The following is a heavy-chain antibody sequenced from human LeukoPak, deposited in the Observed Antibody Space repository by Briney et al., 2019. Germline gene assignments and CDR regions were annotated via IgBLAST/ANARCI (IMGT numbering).Heavy chain of an antibody. CDR1: AGSISDFH. CDR2: VHSSGST. D-gene: IGHD4-17*01. V-gene: IGHV4-59*01. CDR3: ARDLTTVTKGLDV. J-gene: IGHJ6*02. Sequence: SETLSLTCSVSAGSISDFHWGWIRHTPRKGLEWIGHVHSSGSTNYNPSLKSRLTMSVDTSKNQFFLKLNSVTAADTAVYYCARDLTTVTKGLDVWGQGTTIIVSS.